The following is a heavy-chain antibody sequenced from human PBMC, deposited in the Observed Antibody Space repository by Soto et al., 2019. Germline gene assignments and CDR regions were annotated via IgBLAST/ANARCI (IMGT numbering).Heavy chain of an antibody. V-gene: IGHV4-59*01. J-gene: IGHJ4*02. D-gene: IGHD5-18*01. CDR2: IYYSGTT. Sequence: PSETLSLTCTVCGGSISSYYCSWMRHPPGKGLEWIGYIYYSGTTNYNPSLKSRVTISVDTSKNQFSLKLSSVTAPETAVYYCPRAGVGYTSGDFDYCGQGILHTVSS. CDR3: PRAGVGYTSGDFDY. CDR1: GGSISSYY.